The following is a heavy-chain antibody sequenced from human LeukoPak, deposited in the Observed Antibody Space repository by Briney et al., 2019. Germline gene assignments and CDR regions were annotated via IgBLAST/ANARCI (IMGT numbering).Heavy chain of an antibody. D-gene: IGHD3-10*01. J-gene: IGHJ4*02. Sequence: PGGSLRLSCAASGFTFSSYAMHWVRQAPGKGLEYVSAISSNGGSTYYANSVKGRFTISRDNSKNTLYLQMGSLRAEGMAVYYCARAQAPRYGSGSYSDYWGQGTLVTVSS. CDR3: ARAQAPRYGSGSYSDY. CDR2: ISSNGGST. CDR1: GFTFSSYA. V-gene: IGHV3-64*01.